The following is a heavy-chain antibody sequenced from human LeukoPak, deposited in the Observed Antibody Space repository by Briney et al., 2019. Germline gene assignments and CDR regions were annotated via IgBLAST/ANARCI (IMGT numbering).Heavy chain of an antibody. CDR3: ARDNVGWFDP. Sequence: SETLSLTCTVSGGSINGYYWSWLRQPPGKGLEWIGYVYYSGYTNYNLSLKSRVTISVDTSKNQFSLELNSVTAADTAIYYCARDNVGWFDPWGQGTLVTVSS. CDR2: VYYSGYT. CDR1: GGSINGYY. V-gene: IGHV4-59*01. J-gene: IGHJ5*02.